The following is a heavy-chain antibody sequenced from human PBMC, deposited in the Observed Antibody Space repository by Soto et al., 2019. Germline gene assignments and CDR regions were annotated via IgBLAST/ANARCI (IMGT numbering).Heavy chain of an antibody. CDR1: GGSISSGGYY. Sequence: QVQLQESGPGLVKPSQTLSLTCTVSGGSISSGGYYWSWIRQHPGKGLEWIGYIYYSGSTYYNPSRKSRGTISVDTSKNQFSLKLSSVTAAATALNYCARGAVTNYYGSGSYYNANNWFDPWGQGTLVTVSS. J-gene: IGHJ5*02. CDR3: ARGAVTNYYGSGSYYNANNWFDP. CDR2: IYYSGST. V-gene: IGHV4-31*03. D-gene: IGHD3-10*01.